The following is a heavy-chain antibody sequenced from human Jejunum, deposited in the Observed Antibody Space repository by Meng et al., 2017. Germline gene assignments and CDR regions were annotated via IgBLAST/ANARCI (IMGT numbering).Heavy chain of an antibody. CDR2: IHHSGST. Sequence: SETLSLTCAVSGYTFSRGYYCGGNRPAPGKGLECIGNIHHSGSTYYNPSLKSRVTMLVDTSKNLFFLKLSSVTAADTAVYYCARGDNWGFDSWGQGTLVTVSS. CDR1: GYTFSRGYY. J-gene: IGHJ4*02. D-gene: IGHD7-27*01. V-gene: IGHV4-38-2*01. CDR3: ARGDNWGFDS.